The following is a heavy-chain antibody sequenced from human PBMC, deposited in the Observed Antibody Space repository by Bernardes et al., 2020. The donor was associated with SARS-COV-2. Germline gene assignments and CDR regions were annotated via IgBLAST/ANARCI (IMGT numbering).Heavy chain of an antibody. D-gene: IGHD3-10*01. CDR2: MNPNSGNT. Sequence: ASVKVSCKASGYTFTSYDINWVRQATGQGLEWMGWMNPNSGNTGYAQKFQGRVTMTRNTSISTAYMELSSLRSEDTAVYYCARQPFYYGSGSYQSKTFDPWAKGTLVTVSS. V-gene: IGHV1-8*01. J-gene: IGHJ5*02. CDR3: ARQPFYYGSGSYQSKTFDP. CDR1: GYTFTSYD.